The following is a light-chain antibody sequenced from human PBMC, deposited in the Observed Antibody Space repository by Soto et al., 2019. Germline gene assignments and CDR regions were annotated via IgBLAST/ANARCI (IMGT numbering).Light chain of an antibody. CDR1: QSVSSSY. V-gene: IGKV3-20*01. CDR2: GAS. Sequence: EIVFTQSPGTLSLSPGERATLSCRASQSVSSSYLAWYQQKPGQAPRLLMYGASSRATGIPERFSGTGSGTDFTLTISRLEPEDGAVYECQQYGSSPRTFGQGTKVDIK. CDR3: QQYGSSPRT. J-gene: IGKJ1*01.